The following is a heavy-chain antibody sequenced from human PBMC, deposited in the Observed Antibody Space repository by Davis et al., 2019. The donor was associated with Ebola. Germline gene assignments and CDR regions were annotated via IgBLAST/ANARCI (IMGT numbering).Heavy chain of an antibody. CDR3: ARAFMPLFYYSYYYLDV. V-gene: IGHV1-18*01. D-gene: IGHD2-2*01. CDR2: SSGHNGHT. CDR1: GGTFNNYG. J-gene: IGHJ6*03. Sequence: ASVKVSCKTSGGTFNNYGLTWVRQAPGQGLEGLGWSSGHNGHTDYAQKVQDRVIMTTDTSSSTAFMELKNLRSDDTGVYYCARAFMPLFYYSYYYLDVWGEGTTVTVSS.